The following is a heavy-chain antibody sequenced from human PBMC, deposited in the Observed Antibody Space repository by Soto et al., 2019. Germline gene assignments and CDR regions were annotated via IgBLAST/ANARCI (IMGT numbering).Heavy chain of an antibody. J-gene: IGHJ4*02. CDR1: GGTFSSYA. Sequence: SVKVSCKASGGTFSSYAISWVRQAPGQGLEWMGGIIPIFGTANYAQKFQGRVTITADESTSTAYMELSSLRSEDTAVYYCARDRVTHCSSTSCYPGPFDYWGQGTLVTVSS. D-gene: IGHD2-2*01. CDR3: ARDRVTHCSSTSCYPGPFDY. V-gene: IGHV1-69*13. CDR2: IIPIFGTA.